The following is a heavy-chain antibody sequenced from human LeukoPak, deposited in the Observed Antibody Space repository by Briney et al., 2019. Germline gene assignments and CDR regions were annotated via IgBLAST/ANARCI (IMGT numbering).Heavy chain of an antibody. D-gene: IGHD3-22*01. J-gene: IGHJ3*02. Sequence: GGTLRLSCAASGVTLDNYGMSWVRQAPGKGLEWVSSISGSGGSTKYADSVKGRFTISRDNFKNTLYLEMNSLRAEDTAVYYCARGDSSGYYYFDAFDIWGQGTMVTVSS. CDR1: GVTLDNYG. V-gene: IGHV3-23*01. CDR3: ARGDSSGYYYFDAFDI. CDR2: ISGSGGST.